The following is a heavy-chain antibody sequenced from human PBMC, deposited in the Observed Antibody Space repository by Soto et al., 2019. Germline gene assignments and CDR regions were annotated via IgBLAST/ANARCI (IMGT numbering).Heavy chain of an antibody. CDR2: ISSNGGST. CDR3: AKNKFCSSTSCHYYGMDV. J-gene: IGHJ6*02. V-gene: IGHV3-64*04. D-gene: IGHD2-2*01. CDR1: GFTFSSYA. Sequence: PGGSLRLSCSASGFTFSSYAMHWVRQAPGKGLEYVSAISSNGGSTYYADSVKGRFTISRDDSKNTLYLQMNSLRAEDTAVYYCAKNKFCSSTSCHYYGMDVWGQGTTVTVSS.